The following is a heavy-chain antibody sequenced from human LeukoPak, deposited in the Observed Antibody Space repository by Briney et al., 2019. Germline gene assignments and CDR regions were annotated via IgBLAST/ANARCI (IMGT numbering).Heavy chain of an antibody. J-gene: IGHJ6*03. V-gene: IGHV4-34*01. CDR1: GGSFSGYY. CDR2: INHSGST. Sequence: PSETLSLTCAVYGGSFSGYYWSWIRQPPGKGLEWIGEINHSGSTNYNPSLKSRVTISVDTSKNQFSLKLSSVTAADTAVYYCARARIMITFGGVSYYMDVWGKGTTVTVSS. D-gene: IGHD3-16*01. CDR3: ARARIMITFGGVSYYMDV.